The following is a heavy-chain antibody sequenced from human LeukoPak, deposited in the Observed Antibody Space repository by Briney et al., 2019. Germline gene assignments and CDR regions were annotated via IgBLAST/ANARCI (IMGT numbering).Heavy chain of an antibody. CDR2: ISSSSSYI. V-gene: IGHV3-21*01. Sequence: PGGSLRLSCAASGVTFSSYSMNLVRQAPGKGLEWVSSISSSSSYIYYADSVKGRFTISRDNAKNSLYLQMNSLRAEDTAVYYCARDAKGIAYGMDVWGQGTTVTVSS. D-gene: IGHD6-13*01. CDR1: GVTFSSYS. CDR3: ARDAKGIAYGMDV. J-gene: IGHJ6*02.